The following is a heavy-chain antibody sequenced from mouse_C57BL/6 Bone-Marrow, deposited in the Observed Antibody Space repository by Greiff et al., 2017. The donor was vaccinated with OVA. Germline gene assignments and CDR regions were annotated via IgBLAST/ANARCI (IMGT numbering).Heavy chain of an antibody. CDR2: IYPGSGST. V-gene: IGHV1-55*01. Sequence: QVQLQQPGAELVKPGASVKMSCTASGYTFTSYWITWVKQRPGQGLEWIGDIYPGSGSTNYNEKFKSKATLTVDTSSSTAYMQLSSLTSEDSAVYYCARKADYYGSGGWYFDVWGTGTTVTVSS. CDR3: ARKADYYGSGGWYFDV. J-gene: IGHJ1*03. D-gene: IGHD1-1*01. CDR1: GYTFTSYW.